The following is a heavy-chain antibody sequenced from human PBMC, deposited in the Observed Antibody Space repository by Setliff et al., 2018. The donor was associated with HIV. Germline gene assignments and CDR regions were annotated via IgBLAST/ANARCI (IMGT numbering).Heavy chain of an antibody. D-gene: IGHD3-10*01. V-gene: IGHV3-7*01. CDR2: IKQDGSET. CDR3: TRHYGSGTYCLAY. CDR1: GFTFSDHW. J-gene: IGHJ4*02. Sequence: GGSLRLSCATSGFTFSDHWMSWVRQAPGKGLEWVANIKQDGSETYYVGSVKGRFTISRDNAKNSLYLQMNSLGAEDTAVYYCTRHYGSGTYCLAYWGQGTLVTVSS.